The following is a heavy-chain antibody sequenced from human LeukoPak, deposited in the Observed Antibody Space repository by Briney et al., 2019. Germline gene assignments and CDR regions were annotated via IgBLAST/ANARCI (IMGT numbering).Heavy chain of an antibody. V-gene: IGHV1-69*05. CDR1: GGTFSSYA. J-gene: IGHJ6*03. Sequence: EASVKVSCKASGGTFSSYAISWVRQAPGQGLEWMGGVIPIFGTANYAQKFQGRVTITTDESTSTAYMELSSLRSEDTAVYYCARWDGCDPENYYYYMDVWGKGTTVTVSS. CDR3: ARWDGCDPENYYYYMDV. CDR2: VIPIFGTA. D-gene: IGHD5-24*01.